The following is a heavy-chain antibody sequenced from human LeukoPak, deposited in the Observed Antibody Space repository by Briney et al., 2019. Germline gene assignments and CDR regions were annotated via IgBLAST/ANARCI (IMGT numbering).Heavy chain of an antibody. CDR1: GFIFKNYA. Sequence: GGSLRLSCAASGFIFKNYAMAWVRQPPGKGLGWVSVSSGSGTHTYYAASVKGRFTISRDNSNNTLYLQINSLRAEDTAVYYCAKRAAYSRSSLVLPFDAFDLWGQGTMVTVSS. J-gene: IGHJ3*01. CDR2: SSGSGTHT. CDR3: AKRAAYSRSSLVLPFDAFDL. V-gene: IGHV3-23*01. D-gene: IGHD6-6*01.